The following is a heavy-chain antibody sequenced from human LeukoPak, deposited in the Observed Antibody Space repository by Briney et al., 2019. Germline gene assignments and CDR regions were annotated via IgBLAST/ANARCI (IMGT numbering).Heavy chain of an antibody. D-gene: IGHD2-2*02. V-gene: IGHV1-8*03. J-gene: IGHJ6*03. CDR2: MNPNSGNT. CDR3: ARGRCSSTSCYKSGYYYYYYMDV. Sequence: ASVKVSCKASGYTFTSYDINWLRQATGQGLEWMGWMNPNSGNTGYAQKFQGRVTITRNTSISTAYMELSSLRSEDTAVYYCARGRCSSTSCYKSGYYYYYYMDVWGKGTTVTVSS. CDR1: GYTFTSYD.